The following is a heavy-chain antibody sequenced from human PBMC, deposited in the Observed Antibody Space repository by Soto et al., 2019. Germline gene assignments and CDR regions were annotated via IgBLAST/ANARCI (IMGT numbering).Heavy chain of an antibody. V-gene: IGHV2-5*02. D-gene: IGHD1-26*01. CDR3: AHAYGGRSLY. J-gene: IGHJ4*02. Sequence: QITLKESGPTLVKPTQTLTLTCTFSGFSLTTDRVGVGWIRQPPGEALEWLAVIYWDDSKTYRPSLESRLTITKDTSKTQVALTITNMDSLDTATYYCAHAYGGRSLYWGQGTLVTVSS. CDR2: IYWDDSK. CDR1: GFSLTTDRVG.